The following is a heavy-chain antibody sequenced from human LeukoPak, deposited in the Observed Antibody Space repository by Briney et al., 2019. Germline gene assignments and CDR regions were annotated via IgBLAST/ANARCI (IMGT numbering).Heavy chain of an antibody. Sequence: GGSLRLSYAASGFTFSSYSMNWVRQAPGKGLEWVSSISSSSSYIYYADSVKGRFTISRDNAKNSLYLQMNSLRAEDTAVYYCARSSIAAAGHLDYWGQGTLVTVSS. CDR1: GFTFSSYS. CDR3: ARSSIAAAGHLDY. D-gene: IGHD6-13*01. J-gene: IGHJ4*02. V-gene: IGHV3-21*01. CDR2: ISSSSSYI.